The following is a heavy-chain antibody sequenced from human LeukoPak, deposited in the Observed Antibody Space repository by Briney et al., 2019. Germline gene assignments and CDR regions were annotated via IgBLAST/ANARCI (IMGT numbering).Heavy chain of an antibody. CDR3: ANNYDSSTHRDY. V-gene: IGHV3-30*19. CDR2: ISYDGSNK. CDR1: GFTFSSYG. Sequence: GGSLRLSCAASGFTFSSYGMHWVRQAPGKGLEWVAVISYDGSNKYYADSVKGRFTISRDNSKNTLYLQMNSLRAEDTAVYYCANNYDSSTHRDYWGQGTLVTVSS. J-gene: IGHJ4*02. D-gene: IGHD3-22*01.